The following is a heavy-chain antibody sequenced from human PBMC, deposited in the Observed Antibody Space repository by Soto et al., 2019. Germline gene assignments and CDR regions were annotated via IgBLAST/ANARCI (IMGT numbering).Heavy chain of an antibody. CDR1: GFTFSSYA. D-gene: IGHD3-22*01. CDR2: ISSNGGST. V-gene: IGHV3-64D*06. CDR3: VKVRPLDYDSSGYYDY. Sequence: GGSLRLSCSASGFTFSSYAMHWVRQAPGKGLEYVSAISSNGGSTYYADSVKGRFTISRDNSKNTLYLQMSSLRAEDTAVYYCVKVRPLDYDSSGYYDYWGQGTLVTVSS. J-gene: IGHJ4*02.